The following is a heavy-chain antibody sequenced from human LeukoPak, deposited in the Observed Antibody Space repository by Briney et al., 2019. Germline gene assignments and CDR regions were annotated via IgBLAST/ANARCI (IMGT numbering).Heavy chain of an antibody. J-gene: IGHJ5*02. CDR3: ARHTTMTGVFDP. CDR1: GGSISSGGYY. CDR2: IYYSGST. Sequence: SETLSLTCTVSGGSISSGGYYWSWIRQHPGKGLEWIGYIYYSGSTYYNPSLKSRVTISADTSKNQFSLRLNSVTAADTAMYYCARHTTMTGVFDPWGQGTLVTVSS. V-gene: IGHV4-31*03. D-gene: IGHD5-24*01.